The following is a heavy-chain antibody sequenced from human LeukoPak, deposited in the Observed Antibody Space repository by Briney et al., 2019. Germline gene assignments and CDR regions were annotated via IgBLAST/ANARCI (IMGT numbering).Heavy chain of an antibody. CDR3: ARETPRRGRNYFDY. J-gene: IGHJ4*02. CDR1: GFTFRGYS. CDR2: TNPEGSTT. D-gene: IGHD3-16*01. Sequence: GWSLSLACAASGFTFRGYSMYWVRQAPAKGLVWVSRTNPEGSTTSYASSVKGPLTISRDNANNTLYLQMNRLRADDTALYYFARETPRRGRNYFDYWGQGALVTVSS. V-gene: IGHV3-74*01.